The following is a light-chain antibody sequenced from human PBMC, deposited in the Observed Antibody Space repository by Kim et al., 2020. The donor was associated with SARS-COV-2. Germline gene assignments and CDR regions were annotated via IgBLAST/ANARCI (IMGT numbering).Light chain of an antibody. CDR1: QIMSNY. CDR2: SAS. Sequence: ASVGDRVTITCRASQIMSNYLNWYHQKPWKAPRVLIYSASSLQSGVPSRFSGSGSGTDFTLTISSLQPADFATYYCQQSYSLPITFGQGTRLEIK. V-gene: IGKV1-39*01. J-gene: IGKJ5*01. CDR3: QQSYSLPIT.